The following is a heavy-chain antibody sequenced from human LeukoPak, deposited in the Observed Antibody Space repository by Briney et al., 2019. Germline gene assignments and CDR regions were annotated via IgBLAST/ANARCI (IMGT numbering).Heavy chain of an antibody. J-gene: IGHJ4*02. Sequence: GRSLRLSCAASGFTFSSYAMHWVRQAPGKGLEWVSAISGSGGSTYYADSVKGRFTISRDNSKNTLYLQMNSLRAEDTAVYYCAKPGLEYDFWSGYYLYYFDYWGQGTLVTVSS. CDR1: GFTFSSYA. V-gene: IGHV3-23*01. CDR2: ISGSGGST. CDR3: AKPGLEYDFWSGYYLYYFDY. D-gene: IGHD3-3*01.